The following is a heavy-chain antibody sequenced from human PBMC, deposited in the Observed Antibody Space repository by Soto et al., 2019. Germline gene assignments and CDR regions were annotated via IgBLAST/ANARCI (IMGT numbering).Heavy chain of an antibody. CDR1: GGSFSGYY. Sequence: PSETLSLTCAVYGGSFSGYYWSWIRQPPGKGLEWIGEINHSGSTNYNPSLKGRVTISVDTSKNQFSLKLSSVTAADTAVYYCARGDSSSWYVDPWGQGTLVTVSS. V-gene: IGHV4-34*01. CDR3: ARGDSSSWYVDP. CDR2: INHSGST. J-gene: IGHJ5*02. D-gene: IGHD6-13*01.